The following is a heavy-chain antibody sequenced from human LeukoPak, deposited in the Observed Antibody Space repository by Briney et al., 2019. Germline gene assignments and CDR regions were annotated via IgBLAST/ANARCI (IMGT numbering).Heavy chain of an antibody. D-gene: IGHD3-10*01. CDR2: INPNSGGT. J-gene: IGHJ6*03. CDR3: ATDPMVPSYYYYYMDV. Sequence: ASVKVSCKASGYTFIGHFIHWVRQAPGQGLEWMGWINPNSGGTNYAQKFQGRVTMTRDTSISTAYMELSRLRSDDTAVYYCATDPMVPSYYYYYMDVWGKGTTVTVSS. CDR1: GYTFIGHF. V-gene: IGHV1-2*02.